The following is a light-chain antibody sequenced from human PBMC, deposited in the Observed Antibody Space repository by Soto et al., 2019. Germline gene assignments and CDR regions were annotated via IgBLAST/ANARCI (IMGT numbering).Light chain of an antibody. J-gene: IGKJ1*01. CDR3: QQRSNWPGT. Sequence: EIVLTQSPATLSLSPGERATLSCRASQSVSSYLAWYQQKPGQAPRLLIYDASTRATGIPARFSGSGSGTDFTLTISGLEAEDFAVYYCQQRSNWPGTFGQGTKVEIK. V-gene: IGKV3-11*01. CDR1: QSVSSY. CDR2: DAS.